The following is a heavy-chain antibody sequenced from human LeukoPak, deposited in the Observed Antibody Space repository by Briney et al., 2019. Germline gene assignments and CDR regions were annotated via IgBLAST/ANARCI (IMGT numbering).Heavy chain of an antibody. D-gene: IGHD5-24*01. J-gene: IGHJ4*02. CDR3: ARGEIMDY. CDR2: IYTDGST. Sequence: GGSLRLSCAASGFTISSNYMTWVRQAPGKGLEWVSFIYTDGSTYYADSVKGRFTISRDISKNTLDLQMNSLRAEDTAVYYCARGEIMDYWGQGTLVTVSS. V-gene: IGHV3-53*01. CDR1: GFTISSNY.